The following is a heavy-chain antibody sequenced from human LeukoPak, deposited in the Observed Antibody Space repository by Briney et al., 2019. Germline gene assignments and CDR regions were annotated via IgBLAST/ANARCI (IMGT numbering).Heavy chain of an antibody. V-gene: IGHV4-39*07. CDR3: ARDGPEPSSSWYGIDY. CDR1: GGSISSSSYY. CDR2: IYYSGST. D-gene: IGHD6-13*01. Sequence: SETLSLTCTVSGGSISSSSYYWGWIRQPPGKGLEWIGSIYYSGSTYYNPSLKSRVTISVDASKNQFSLKLSSVTAADTAVYYCARDGPEPSSSWYGIDYWGQGTLVTVSS. J-gene: IGHJ4*02.